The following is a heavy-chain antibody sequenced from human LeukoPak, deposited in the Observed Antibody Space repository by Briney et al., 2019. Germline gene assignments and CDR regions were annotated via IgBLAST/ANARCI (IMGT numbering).Heavy chain of an antibody. CDR3: ARGGVAYCGGDCYSPALFDY. D-gene: IGHD2-21*02. V-gene: IGHV1-69*13. J-gene: IGHJ4*02. CDR2: IIPIFGTA. Sequence: SVKVSCKASGGTFNNNAITWVRQAPGQGLEWMGGIIPIFGTANHAQKFQGRVTITADESTSTAYMELSSLRSEDTAVYYCARGGVAYCGGDCYSPALFDYWGQGTLVTVSS. CDR1: GGTFNNNA.